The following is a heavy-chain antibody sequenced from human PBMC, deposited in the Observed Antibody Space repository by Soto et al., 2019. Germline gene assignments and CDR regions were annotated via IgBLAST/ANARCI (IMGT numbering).Heavy chain of an antibody. J-gene: IGHJ6*02. Sequence: QVTLKESGPVLVKPTETLTLTCTVSGFSLSNARMGVSWIRQPPGKALEWLAHIFSNDEKSYSTSLKSRLTISKDTSKSQVVLTMTNMDPVDTATYYCARMITVTNFRYYYGMDVWGQGTTVTVSS. CDR1: GFSLSNARMG. D-gene: IGHD4-17*01. CDR2: IFSNDEK. CDR3: ARMITVTNFRYYYGMDV. V-gene: IGHV2-26*01.